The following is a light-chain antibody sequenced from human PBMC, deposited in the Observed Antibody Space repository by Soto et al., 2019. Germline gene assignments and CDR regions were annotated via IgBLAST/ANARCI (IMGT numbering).Light chain of an antibody. CDR2: QVS. CDR1: QSLVYSDGNTY. V-gene: IGKV2-30*01. Sequence: DVVMTQSPLSLPVTLGQPASISCRSSQSLVYSDGNTYLSWFQQRPGQSPRRLIYQVSNRDSGVLDRFSGSGSDTDFTLKISRVEAEDVGVYYCMQGTHWPPWTFGQGTKVEIK. CDR3: MQGTHWPPWT. J-gene: IGKJ1*01.